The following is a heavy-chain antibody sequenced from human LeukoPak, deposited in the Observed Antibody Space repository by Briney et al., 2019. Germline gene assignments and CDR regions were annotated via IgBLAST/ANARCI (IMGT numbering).Heavy chain of an antibody. CDR2: ISYDGSNK. CDR3: AKDSSGWYALIGYGMDV. Sequence: GGSLRLSCAASGFTFSSYSMNWVRQAPGKGLEWVAVISYDGSNKYYADSVKGRFTISRDNSKNTLYLQMNSLRAEDTAVYYCAKDSSGWYALIGYGMDVWGQGTTVTVSS. V-gene: IGHV3-30*18. J-gene: IGHJ6*02. D-gene: IGHD6-19*01. CDR1: GFTFSSYS.